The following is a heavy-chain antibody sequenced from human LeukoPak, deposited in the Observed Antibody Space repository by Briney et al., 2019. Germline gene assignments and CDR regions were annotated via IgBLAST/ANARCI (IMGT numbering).Heavy chain of an antibody. D-gene: IGHD4-17*01. V-gene: IGHV3-7*03. CDR2: IKQDGSEK. CDR1: GFTFSSYW. CDR3: ARDADYGLYYYGMDV. J-gene: IGHJ6*02. Sequence: GGSLRLSCAASGFTFSSYWMSWVRQASGKGLEWVANIKQDGSEKYYVDSVKGRFTISRDNAENSLYLQMNSLRAEDTAVYYCARDADYGLYYYGMDVWGQGTTVTVSS.